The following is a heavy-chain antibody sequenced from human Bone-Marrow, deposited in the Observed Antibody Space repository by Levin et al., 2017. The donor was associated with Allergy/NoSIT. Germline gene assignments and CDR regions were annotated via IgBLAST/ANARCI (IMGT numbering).Heavy chain of an antibody. Sequence: SLKISCAASGFTFDDYAMHWVRQAPGKGLEWVSGISWNSGSIGYADSVKGRFTISRDNAKNSLYLQMNSLRAEDTALYYCAKEQSRGGDVPEYYYGMDVWGQGTTVTVSS. CDR2: ISWNSGSI. CDR1: GFTFDDYA. J-gene: IGHJ6*02. D-gene: IGHD1-14*01. CDR3: AKEQSRGGDVPEYYYGMDV. V-gene: IGHV3-9*01.